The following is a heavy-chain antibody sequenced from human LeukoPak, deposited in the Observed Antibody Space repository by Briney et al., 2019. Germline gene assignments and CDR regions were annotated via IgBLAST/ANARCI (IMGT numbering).Heavy chain of an antibody. D-gene: IGHD6-19*01. CDR1: GFTVSSNY. CDR2: IYSGGST. V-gene: IGHV3-66*01. CDR3: ARGAGAYNYYAMDV. Sequence: GGSLRLSCAASGFTVSSNYMSWVRQAPGKGLEWVSVIYSGGSTFSVDSVKGRFTISRDNSKNTLYLQMNSLRAEGTALYYCARGAGAYNYYAMDVWGQGTTVTVSS. J-gene: IGHJ6*02.